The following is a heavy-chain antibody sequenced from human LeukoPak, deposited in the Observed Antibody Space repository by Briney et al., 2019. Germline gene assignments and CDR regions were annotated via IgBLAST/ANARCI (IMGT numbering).Heavy chain of an antibody. V-gene: IGHV3-7*03. CDR2: MKQDGSEK. J-gene: IGHJ5*02. CDR1: GFTFSSYA. D-gene: IGHD3-10*01. CDR3: ARGSPPPGVWFDP. Sequence: PGGSLRLSCAASGFTFSSYAMSWVRQAPGKGLEWVANMKQDGSEKYYVDSVKGRFTISRDNAKNSLYLQMNSLRAEDTAVYYCARGSPPPGVWFDPWGQGTLVTDSS.